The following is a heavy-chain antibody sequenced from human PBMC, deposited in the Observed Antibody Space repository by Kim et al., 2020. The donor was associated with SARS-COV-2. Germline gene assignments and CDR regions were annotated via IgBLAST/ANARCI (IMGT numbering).Heavy chain of an antibody. Sequence: SETLSLTCAVYGGSFSGYYWSWIRQPPGKGLEWIGEINHSGSTNYNPSLKSRVTISVDTSKNQFSLKLSSVTAADTAVYYCARGSGGITMIVVVDWGQGTLVTVSS. J-gene: IGHJ4*02. CDR3: ARGSGGITMIVVVD. V-gene: IGHV4-34*01. D-gene: IGHD3-22*01. CDR2: INHSGST. CDR1: GGSFSGYY.